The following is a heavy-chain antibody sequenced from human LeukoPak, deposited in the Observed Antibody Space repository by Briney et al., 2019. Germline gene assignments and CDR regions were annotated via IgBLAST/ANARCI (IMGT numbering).Heavy chain of an antibody. V-gene: IGHV5-51*01. CDR2: IYIGDSDP. CDR1: GYDFSTSW. Sequence: GESLKISCQGSGYDFSTSWIAWVRQAPGKGLEWVGSIYIGDSDPRYSPSFQGHVTMSADKSVNTASLQWNSLQGSDTGVYFCAKVKSFGYWFLDLWGRGSLV. D-gene: IGHD3-16*01. J-gene: IGHJ2*01. CDR3: AKVKSFGYWFLDL.